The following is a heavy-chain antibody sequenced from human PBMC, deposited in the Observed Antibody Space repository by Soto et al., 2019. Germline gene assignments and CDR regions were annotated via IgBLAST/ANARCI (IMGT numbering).Heavy chain of an antibody. D-gene: IGHD1-26*01. CDR2: ISGTGGGV. J-gene: IGHJ4*02. CDR1: GFTFSNYA. CDR3: AKGAVRWELAY. Sequence: GGSLRLSCAASGFTFSNYAMSWVRQAPGKGLEWVSSISGTGGGVYYAVSVTGRFTVSRDNSKNTLYLQMNSVRAEDTAVYYCAKGAVRWELAYWGQGTLVTVSS. V-gene: IGHV3-23*01.